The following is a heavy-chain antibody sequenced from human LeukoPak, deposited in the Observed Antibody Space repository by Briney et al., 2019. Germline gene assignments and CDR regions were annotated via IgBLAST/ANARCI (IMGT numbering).Heavy chain of an antibody. J-gene: IGHJ4*02. CDR1: GYTFTSYG. CDR3: AKVPPRMTTVTEHVESDY. D-gene: IGHD4-17*01. Sequence: GASVKVSCKASGYTFTSYGISWVRQAPGQGLEWMGWISAYNGNTNYAQKLQGRVIMTTDTSTSTAYMELRSLRSDDTAVYYCAKVPPRMTTVTEHVESDYWGQGALVTVSS. V-gene: IGHV1-18*01. CDR2: ISAYNGNT.